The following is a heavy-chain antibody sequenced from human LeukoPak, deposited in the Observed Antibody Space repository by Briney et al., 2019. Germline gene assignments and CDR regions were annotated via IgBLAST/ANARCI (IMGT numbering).Heavy chain of an antibody. J-gene: IGHJ4*02. V-gene: IGHV4-61*01. CDR3: ARAGDNLGLGYFDY. Sequence: PSETLSLTCTVSGGSVSSGSYYWSWIRQSPGKGLEWIGYIYYSGSTNYNPSLKSRVTISVDTSKNQFSLKVSSVTAADTAVYYCARAGDNLGLGYFDYWGQGTLVTVSS. CDR2: IYYSGST. CDR1: GGSVSSGSYY. D-gene: IGHD4-17*01.